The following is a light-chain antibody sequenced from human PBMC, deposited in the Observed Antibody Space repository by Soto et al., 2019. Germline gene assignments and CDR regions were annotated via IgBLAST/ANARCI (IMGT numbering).Light chain of an antibody. Sequence: QSALTQPASVSGSPGQSITLSCTGTSSDVGSYNFVSWYQQHPGKAPKLMIYEGSERPSGVSNRFSGSKSGNTASLTIYGLQAEDEADYYCCSYAGSSTWVFGGGTKLTVL. V-gene: IGLV2-23*01. CDR3: CSYAGSSTWV. CDR1: SSDVGSYNF. CDR2: EGS. J-gene: IGLJ3*02.